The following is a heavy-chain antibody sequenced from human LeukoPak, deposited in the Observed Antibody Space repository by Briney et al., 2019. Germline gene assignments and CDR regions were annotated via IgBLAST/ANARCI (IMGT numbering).Heavy chain of an antibody. CDR3: AREHYYDSSGYYDLGY. J-gene: IGHJ4*02. V-gene: IGHV3-33*01. D-gene: IGHD3-22*01. Sequence: PGGSLRLSCAASGFTFSSYGMHWVRQAPGKGLEWVAVIWYDGSNKYYADSVKGRFTISRGNSKNTLYLQMNSLRAEDTAVYYCAREHYYDSSGYYDLGYWGQGTLVTVSS. CDR1: GFTFSSYG. CDR2: IWYDGSNK.